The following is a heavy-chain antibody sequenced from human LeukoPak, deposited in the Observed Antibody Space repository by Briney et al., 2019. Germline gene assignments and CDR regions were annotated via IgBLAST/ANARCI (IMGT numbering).Heavy chain of an antibody. Sequence: PSETLSLTCSVSGYSISSGYYWGWIRQPPGKGLEWIGYIYYSGSTNYNPSLKSRVTISVDTSKNQFSLKLSSVTAADTAVYYCATTNRDNFGDYYFDYWGQGTLVTVSS. CDR2: IYYSGST. V-gene: IGHV4-38-2*02. CDR3: ATTNRDNFGDYYFDY. CDR1: GYSISSGYY. D-gene: IGHD4-17*01. J-gene: IGHJ4*02.